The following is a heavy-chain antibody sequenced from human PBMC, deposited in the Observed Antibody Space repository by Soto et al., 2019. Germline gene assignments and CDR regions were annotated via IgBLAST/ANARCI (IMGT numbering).Heavy chain of an antibody. CDR1: GYSFTSYW. Sequence: GESLKISCKGSGYSFTSYWIGWVRQMPGKGLEWMGIIYPGDSDTRYSPSFQGQVTISADKSISTAYLQWSSLKASDTAMYYCARFRKAYDFWSGYYPDNWFDPWGQGTLVTVSS. CDR3: ARFRKAYDFWSGYYPDNWFDP. CDR2: IYPGDSDT. V-gene: IGHV5-51*01. D-gene: IGHD3-3*01. J-gene: IGHJ5*02.